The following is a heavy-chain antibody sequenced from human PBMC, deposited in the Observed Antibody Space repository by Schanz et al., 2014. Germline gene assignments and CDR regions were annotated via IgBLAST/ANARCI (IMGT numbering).Heavy chain of an antibody. D-gene: IGHD1-26*01. Sequence: EVQLVESGGGLVQPGGSLRLSCAASGFTFSSYAMTWVRQAPGLGLEWVSAISGRDGSTYYADSVRGRFTISRDNSRNTLYLQMNSLRAEDTGLYFCARGGSGSHYRLDYWGQGTLVTVSS. J-gene: IGHJ4*02. CDR3: ARGGSGSHYRLDY. CDR1: GFTFSSYA. V-gene: IGHV3-23*04. CDR2: ISGRDGST.